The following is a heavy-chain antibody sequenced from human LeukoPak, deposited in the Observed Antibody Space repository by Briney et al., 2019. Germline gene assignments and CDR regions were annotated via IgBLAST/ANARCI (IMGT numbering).Heavy chain of an antibody. Sequence: ASVKVSCKASGYTFTSYYMHRVRQAPGQGLEWMGIINPSGGSTSCAQKFQGRVTMTRDMSTSTVYMELSSLRSEDTAVYYCARGGDGYNHDYWGQGTLVTVSS. D-gene: IGHD5-24*01. CDR1: GYTFTSYY. J-gene: IGHJ4*02. CDR3: ARGGDGYNHDY. CDR2: INPSGGST. V-gene: IGHV1-46*01.